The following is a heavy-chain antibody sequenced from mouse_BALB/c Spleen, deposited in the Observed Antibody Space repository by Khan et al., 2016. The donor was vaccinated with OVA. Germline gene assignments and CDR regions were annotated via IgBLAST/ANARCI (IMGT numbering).Heavy chain of an antibody. D-gene: IGHD2-10*01. CDR2: IWSDGSA. J-gene: IGHJ4*01. V-gene: IGHV2-6-1*01. CDR3: ARQPYYHYNIMDF. Sequence: QVQLKESGPGLAAPSQSLSITCTISGFSLTNYGVHWVRQPPGKGLEWLVVIWSDGSATYNSALISRLTITKDNSQSQVFLRVNSLQTDDTAIYFCARQPYYHYNIMDFWGQGTSVTVSS. CDR1: GFSLTNYG.